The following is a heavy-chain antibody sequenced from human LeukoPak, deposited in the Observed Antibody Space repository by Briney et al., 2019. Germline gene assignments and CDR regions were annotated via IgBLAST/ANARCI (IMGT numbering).Heavy chain of an antibody. CDR3: ATYSSSYAEYFQH. CDR1: GFTIRSYW. V-gene: IGHV3-7*01. Sequence: GGSLRLYYAASGFTIRSYWMSWVRQPPGHGLEWLANIKQDGSEKYYVDSVKGRFTISRDNAKNSLYLQMNSLRAEDTAVYYCATYSSSYAEYFQHWGQGTLVTVSS. D-gene: IGHD6-13*01. CDR2: IKQDGSEK. J-gene: IGHJ1*01.